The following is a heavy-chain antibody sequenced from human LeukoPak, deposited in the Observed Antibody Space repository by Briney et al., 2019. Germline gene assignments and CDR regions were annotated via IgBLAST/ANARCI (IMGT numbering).Heavy chain of an antibody. V-gene: IGHV3-23*01. CDR2: ISGSGGST. J-gene: IGHJ4*02. Sequence: PGGSLRLSCAASGFPFSNYAMSWVRQAPGKGLEWVSTISGSGGSTYYADSVKGRFTISRDNSKNTLYLQMNSLRAEDTAVYYCAKASPLRFLEWSLFDYWGQGTLVTVSS. D-gene: IGHD3-3*01. CDR1: GFPFSNYA. CDR3: AKASPLRFLEWSLFDY.